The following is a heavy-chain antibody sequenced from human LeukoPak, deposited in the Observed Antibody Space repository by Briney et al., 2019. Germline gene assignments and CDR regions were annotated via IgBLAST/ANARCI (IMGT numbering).Heavy chain of an antibody. D-gene: IGHD2-15*01. V-gene: IGHV5-51*01. CDR2: MYPGNSHT. J-gene: IGHJ4*02. Sequence: GESLKISCKGSGYSFTTYWIGWVRQMPGKGLEWMGVMYPGNSHTRDSPSFQGRVTISADKSISTAYLQWSSLKTSDTAMYYCARQVYCGTGSCYGSYYFDYWGQGTLVTVSS. CDR3: ARQVYCGTGSCYGSYYFDY. CDR1: GYSFTTYW.